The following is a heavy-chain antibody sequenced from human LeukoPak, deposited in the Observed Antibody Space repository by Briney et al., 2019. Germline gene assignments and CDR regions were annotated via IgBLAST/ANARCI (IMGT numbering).Heavy chain of an antibody. J-gene: IGHJ6*02. CDR3: ARSGLDYDFWSGYSIRSHRYYYGMDV. CDR1: GGSISNYY. Sequence: SETLSLTCTVSGGSISNYYWSWIRQPPGKGLEWIGFIYYSGSTNYNPSLKSRVTMSVDTSKNQFSLKLFSVTAADTAVYYCARSGLDYDFWSGYSIRSHRYYYGMDVWGQGTTVTVSS. D-gene: IGHD3-3*01. V-gene: IGHV4-59*12. CDR2: IYYSGST.